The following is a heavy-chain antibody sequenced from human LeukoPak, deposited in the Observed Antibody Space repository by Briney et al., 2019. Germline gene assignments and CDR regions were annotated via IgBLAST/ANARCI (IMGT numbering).Heavy chain of an antibody. D-gene: IGHD2-15*01. CDR3: ARLRYCSGGSCYLSDAFDI. V-gene: IGHV4-34*01. CDR2: INHSGST. Sequence: SETLSLTCAVYGGSFSGYYWSWIRQPPGKGLEWIGEINHSGSTNYNPSLKSRVTISVDTSKNQFSLKLSSVTAADTAVYYCARLRYCSGGSCYLSDAFDIWGQGTMVTVSS. CDR1: GGSFSGYY. J-gene: IGHJ3*02.